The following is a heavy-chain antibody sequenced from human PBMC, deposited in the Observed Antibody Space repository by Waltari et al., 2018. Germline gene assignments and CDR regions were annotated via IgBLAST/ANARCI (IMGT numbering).Heavy chain of an antibody. CDR1: GYSISSGYY. Sequence: QVQLQESGPGLVKPSETLSLTCAVSGYSISSGYYWGWIRQPPGKGLEWSGSIYHSGSTYYNPSLKSRVTISVDTSKNQFSLKLSSVTAADTAVYYCARGRDGYSDYWGQGTLVTVSS. CDR2: IYHSGST. J-gene: IGHJ4*02. V-gene: IGHV4-38-2*01. D-gene: IGHD5-18*01. CDR3: ARGRDGYSDY.